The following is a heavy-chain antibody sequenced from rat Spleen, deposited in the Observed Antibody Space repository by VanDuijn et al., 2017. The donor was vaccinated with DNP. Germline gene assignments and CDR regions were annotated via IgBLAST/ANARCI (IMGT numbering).Heavy chain of an antibody. J-gene: IGHJ2*01. CDR2: FWTGGRT. D-gene: IGHD1-1*01. CDR3: VRDNYRYLDY. Sequence: QVQLKESGPGLVEFSQTLSLTCTVSGFSLPSYNVHWLRQPPGKGLEWMGMFWTGGRTDFNSGLKSRLSISRDTSKSQVFLKMNSLQTDDIATYYCVRDNYRYLDYWGQGVMVTVSS. CDR1: GFSLPSYN. V-gene: IGHV2-30*01.